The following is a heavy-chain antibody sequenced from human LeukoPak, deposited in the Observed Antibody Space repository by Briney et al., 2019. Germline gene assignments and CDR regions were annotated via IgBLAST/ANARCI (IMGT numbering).Heavy chain of an antibody. Sequence: ASVKVSCKASGYTFTGYYIHWVRQAPGQGLEWMGMIYPRDGSTSYAQKFQGRVTVTRDTSTSTVHTELSGLRSEDTAVYYCARDQEGFDYWGQGTLVTVSS. J-gene: IGHJ4*02. CDR2: IYPRDGST. CDR1: GYTFTGYY. CDR3: ARDQEGFDY. V-gene: IGHV1-46*01.